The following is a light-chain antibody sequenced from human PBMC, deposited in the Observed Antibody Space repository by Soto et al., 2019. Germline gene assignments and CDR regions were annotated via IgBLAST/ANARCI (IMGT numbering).Light chain of an antibody. J-gene: IGKJ5*01. CDR3: QHFGGTTFT. CDR1: QSVDSN. CDR2: GAS. Sequence: EIVVTQSPATLSLSPGERATLSWRASQSVDSNLAWYQQKPGQAPSLPVYGASTRATGIPDRFSGSGYGTHFTLTISRLETGDFAVYYCQHFGGTTFTFGQGTRLEIK. V-gene: IGKV3-20*01.